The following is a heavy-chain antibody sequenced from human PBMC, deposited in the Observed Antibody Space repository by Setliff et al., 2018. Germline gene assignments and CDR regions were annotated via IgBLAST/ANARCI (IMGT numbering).Heavy chain of an antibody. D-gene: IGHD4-17*01. CDR2: IYWNDDK. Sequence: SGPTLVNPTQTLTLTCTFSGFSLSTSGVGVGWIRQPPGKALEWLALIYWNDDKRYSPSLKNRLTITKDTPKNQVVLTMTNMDPVDTATYYCAHKYGDYVRYFQHWGQGTLVTVSS. CDR3: AHKYGDYVRYFQH. CDR1: GFSLSTSGVG. V-gene: IGHV2-5*01. J-gene: IGHJ1*01.